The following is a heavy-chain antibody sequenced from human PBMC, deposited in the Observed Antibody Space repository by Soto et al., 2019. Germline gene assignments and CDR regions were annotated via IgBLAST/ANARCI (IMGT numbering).Heavy chain of an antibody. CDR1: GGSISSYY. CDR2: MHHNGST. V-gene: IGHV4-59*08. Sequence: PSETLSLTCTVSGGSISSYYWTWIRQPPGKGLEWIGFMHHNGSTHYNPSLKSRVIISVDKSKNQFSLKLSSVTDADTAVYYCARGANFWSGYCWFDPWGQGTLVTVSS. J-gene: IGHJ5*02. D-gene: IGHD3-3*01. CDR3: ARGANFWSGYCWFDP.